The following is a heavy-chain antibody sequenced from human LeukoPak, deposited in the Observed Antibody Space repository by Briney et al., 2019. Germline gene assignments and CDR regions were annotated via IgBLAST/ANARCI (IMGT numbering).Heavy chain of an antibody. CDR1: GLITDDYA. V-gene: IGHV3-43*02. CDR3: ARESERSGWYDY. D-gene: IGHD1-26*01. J-gene: IGHJ5*01. Sequence: RGSMRLSCAAPGLITDDYAIHWVRQAPGKGLEWVSLISGDGGSTFYADSVRGRFTISRDNSKNSLSLQMSSLRSEDTALYFCARESERSGWYDYWGHGSLVTVSS. CDR2: ISGDGGST.